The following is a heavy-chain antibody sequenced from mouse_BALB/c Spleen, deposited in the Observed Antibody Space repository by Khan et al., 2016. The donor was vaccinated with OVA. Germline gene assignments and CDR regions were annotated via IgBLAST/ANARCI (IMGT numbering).Heavy chain of an antibody. J-gene: IGHJ4*01. CDR3: ARAYYRYDGYYAMDY. V-gene: IGHV2-6-4*01. CDR2: IWGGGGT. CDR1: GFSLSRYN. Sequence: VQLKESEPGLVAPSQSLSITCTVSGFSLSRYNIHWVRQPPGKGLEWRGMIWGGGGTDYNSTLKSRLSIRKDKSQRQVLLKMNSLQTDDTAMYYCARAYYRYDGYYAMDYWGQGTSVTVSS. D-gene: IGHD2-14*01.